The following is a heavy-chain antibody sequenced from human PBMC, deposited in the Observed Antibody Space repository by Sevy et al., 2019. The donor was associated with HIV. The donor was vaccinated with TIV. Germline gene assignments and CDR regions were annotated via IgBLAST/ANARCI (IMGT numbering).Heavy chain of an antibody. J-gene: IGHJ6*02. Sequence: GGSLRLSCAASGFILSDYYMSWIRQAPGKGLEWLSYISDSDDSIYYADSVKGRFTISWDKTKNSLYLQMNILRAEDTAVYYCARDHVKDGDLGDYYYFAMDVWGQGTTVTVSS. CDR3: ARDHVKDGDLGDYYYFAMDV. CDR1: GFILSDYY. D-gene: IGHD4-17*01. CDR2: ISDSDDSI. V-gene: IGHV3-11*01.